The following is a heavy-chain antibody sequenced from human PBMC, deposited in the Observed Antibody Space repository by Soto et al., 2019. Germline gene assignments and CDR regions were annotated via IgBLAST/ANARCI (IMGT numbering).Heavy chain of an antibody. D-gene: IGHD6-6*01. CDR2: FYSGGDT. V-gene: IGHV3-53*01. J-gene: IGHJ4*02. CDR3: VGAMGSGSSAGVY. CDR1: GFTVNTKH. Sequence: EVQLLESGGGLVQPGGSLRLSCAASGFTVNTKHMSWVRQAPGQGLEWVSVFYSGGDTNYADSVKGRFTISRDSAKNTLYLYMNSRRLDDTALYYCVGAMGSGSSAGVYWGQGTLVTVSS.